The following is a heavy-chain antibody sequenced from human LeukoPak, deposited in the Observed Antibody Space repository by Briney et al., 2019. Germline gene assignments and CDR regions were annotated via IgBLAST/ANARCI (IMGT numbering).Heavy chain of an antibody. D-gene: IGHD7-27*01. CDR1: GFTLSSYA. Sequence: GGSLRLSCAASGFTLSSYAMGWVRQAPGKGLEWVSLISGNAGSTYYADSVKGRFTISRDNSKNTLYLQMNSLRAEDTAVYYCARGATGVRDWGQGTLVTVSS. CDR3: ARGATGVRD. CDR2: ISGNAGST. J-gene: IGHJ4*02. V-gene: IGHV3-23*01.